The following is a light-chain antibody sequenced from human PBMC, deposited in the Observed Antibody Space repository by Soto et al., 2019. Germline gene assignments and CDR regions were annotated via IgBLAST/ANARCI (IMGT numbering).Light chain of an antibody. CDR1: QGSKND. CDR2: AAS. J-gene: IGKJ1*01. Sequence: AIQMTQSPSSLSASVGDRVTITCRASQGSKNDLGWYQQKPGEAPKVLIYAASTLQSGVPSRFSGSGSGTDFTLTISSLQPEDFATYYCLQDLDYPLTFGQGTKVEIK. V-gene: IGKV1-6*01. CDR3: LQDLDYPLT.